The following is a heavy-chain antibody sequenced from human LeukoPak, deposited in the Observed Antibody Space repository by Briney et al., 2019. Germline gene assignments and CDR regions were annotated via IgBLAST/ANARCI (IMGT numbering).Heavy chain of an antibody. CDR1: GFNFSATY. Sequence: PGGSLRLSCAASGFNFSATYMPWIRQAPGKGLEWVSYISNRGIIINYADSVKGRFTISRDNSKSTLYLQMNSLRAEDTGVYYCARGYASESYYNGPGYWGQGTLVTVSS. CDR2: ISNRGIII. J-gene: IGHJ4*02. V-gene: IGHV3-11*04. CDR3: ARGYASESYYNGPGY. D-gene: IGHD3-10*01.